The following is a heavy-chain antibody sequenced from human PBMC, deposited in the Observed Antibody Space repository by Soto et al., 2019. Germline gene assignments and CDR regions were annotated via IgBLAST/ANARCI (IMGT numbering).Heavy chain of an antibody. V-gene: IGHV4-39*01. CDR3: ARHRTYGDYYYYGMDV. J-gene: IGHJ6*02. Sequence: PSETLSLTCTVSGGSISSSSYYWGWIRQPPGKGLEWIGSIYYSGSTYYNPSLKSRVTISVDTSKNQFSLKLSSVTAADTAVYYRARHRTYGDYYYYGMDVWGQGTTVTVSS. CDR1: GGSISSSSYY. CDR2: IYYSGST. D-gene: IGHD4-17*01.